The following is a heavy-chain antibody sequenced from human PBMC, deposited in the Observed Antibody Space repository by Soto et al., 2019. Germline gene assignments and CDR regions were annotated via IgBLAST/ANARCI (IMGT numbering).Heavy chain of an antibody. V-gene: IGHV4-34*01. CDR3: ARARGYYGSGSLYYYYGMDV. J-gene: IGHJ6*02. Sequence: PSETLSLTCAVYGGSFSGYYWSWIRQPPGKGLEWIGEINHSGSTNYNPSLKSRVTISVDTSKNQFSLKLSSVTAADTALYYCARARGYYGSGSLYYYYGMDVWGQGTTVT. CDR2: INHSGST. CDR1: GGSFSGYY. D-gene: IGHD3-10*01.